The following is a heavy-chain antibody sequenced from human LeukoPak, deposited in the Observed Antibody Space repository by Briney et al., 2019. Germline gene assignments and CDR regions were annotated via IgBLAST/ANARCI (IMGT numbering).Heavy chain of an antibody. Sequence: GGSLRLSCAASGFTFSSYAMTCVRQAPGKGLECVSGISGRGSSTSYADSVKGRFTISRDNSKNTLYLQMNSLRAEDTAVYYCAKSLYGGMDVWGRGTTVTVSS. V-gene: IGHV3-23*01. J-gene: IGHJ6*04. CDR3: AKSLYGGMDV. CDR2: ISGRGSST. CDR1: GFTFSSYA. D-gene: IGHD3-16*02.